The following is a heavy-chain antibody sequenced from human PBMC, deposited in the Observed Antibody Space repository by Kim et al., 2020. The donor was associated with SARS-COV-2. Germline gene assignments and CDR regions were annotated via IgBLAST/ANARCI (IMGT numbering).Heavy chain of an antibody. CDR1: GYTLTELS. CDR2: FDPEDGET. D-gene: IGHD4-17*01. CDR3: ATEKAPTVTTHYYYYGMDV. V-gene: IGHV1-24*01. J-gene: IGHJ6*02. Sequence: ASVKVSCKVFGYTLTELSMHWVRQAPGKGLEWMGGFDPEDGETIYAQKFQGRVTMTEDTSTDTAYMELSSLRSEDTAVYYCATEKAPTVTTHYYYYGMDVWGQGTTVTVSS.